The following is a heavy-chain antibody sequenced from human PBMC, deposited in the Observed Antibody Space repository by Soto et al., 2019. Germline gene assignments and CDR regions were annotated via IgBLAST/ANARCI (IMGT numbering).Heavy chain of an antibody. CDR1: GGSISSSSYY. CDR3: AGGYSTGSNAFDI. D-gene: IGHD3-22*01. Sequence: SETLSLTCTVSGGSISSSSYYWGWIRQPPGKGLEWIGSIYYSGSTYYNPSLKSRVTISVDTSKNQFSLKLSSVTAADTAVYYCAGGYSTGSNAFDIWGQGTMVTVSS. CDR2: IYYSGST. J-gene: IGHJ3*02. V-gene: IGHV4-39*01.